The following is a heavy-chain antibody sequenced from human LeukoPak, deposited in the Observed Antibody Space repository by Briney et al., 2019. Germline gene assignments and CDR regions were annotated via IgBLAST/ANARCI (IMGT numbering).Heavy chain of an antibody. V-gene: IGHV3-21*01. CDR3: ASGDSVYSGSYNWFDP. CDR1: GFTFSSYS. Sequence: GGSLRLSCAASGFTFSSYSMNWVRQAPGKGLEWVSSISSSSSYIYYADSVKGRFTISRDNAKNSLYLQMNSLRAEDTAVYYCASGDSVYSGSYNWFDPWGQGTLVTVSS. D-gene: IGHD1-26*01. CDR2: ISSSSSYI. J-gene: IGHJ5*02.